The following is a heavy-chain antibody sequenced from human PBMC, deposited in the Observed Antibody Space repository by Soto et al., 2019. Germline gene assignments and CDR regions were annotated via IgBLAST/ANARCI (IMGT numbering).Heavy chain of an antibody. J-gene: IGHJ4*02. CDR2: ISFDESKE. Sequence: QVQLVESGGGVVQPGRSLRLSCAASAFTFNFYSMHWVRQAPGKGLEWVAVISFDESKEFYADSVKGRFTISRDNSNNTRYLQMNSLRAEDTAVYYCARGSDFYFGSGNLDYWGQGSLVTVSS. V-gene: IGHV3-30-3*01. D-gene: IGHD3-10*01. CDR3: ARGSDFYFGSGNLDY. CDR1: AFTFNFYS.